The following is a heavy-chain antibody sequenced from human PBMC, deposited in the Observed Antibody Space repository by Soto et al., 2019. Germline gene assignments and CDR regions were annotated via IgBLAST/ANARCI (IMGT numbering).Heavy chain of an antibody. CDR1: GYTFTSYG. Sequence: ASVKVSCKASGYTFTSYGISWVRQAPGQGLEWMGWISAYNGNTNYAQKLQGRVTMTTDTSTSTAYMELRSLRSDDTAVYYCARLVGYCTNVCYYYYYGMDVWGQGTTVTVSS. CDR2: ISAYNGNT. CDR3: ARLVGYCTNVCYYYYYGMDV. J-gene: IGHJ6*02. V-gene: IGHV1-18*01. D-gene: IGHD2-8*01.